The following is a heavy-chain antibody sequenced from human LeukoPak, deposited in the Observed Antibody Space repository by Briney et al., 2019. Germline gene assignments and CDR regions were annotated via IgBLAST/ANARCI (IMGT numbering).Heavy chain of an antibody. CDR2: IYYSGST. CDR1: GGSISSYY. Sequence: PSETLSLTCTVSGGSISSYYWSWIRQPPGKGLEWIGYIYYSGSTNYNPSLKSRVTISVDTSKNQFSLKLSSVTAADTAVYYCARSTLYYDSSGYRLYYFDYWGQGTLVTVSS. J-gene: IGHJ4*02. D-gene: IGHD3-22*01. CDR3: ARSTLYYDSSGYRLYYFDY. V-gene: IGHV4-59*01.